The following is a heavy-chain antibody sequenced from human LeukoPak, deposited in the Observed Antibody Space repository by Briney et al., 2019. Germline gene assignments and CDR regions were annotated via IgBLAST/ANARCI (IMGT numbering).Heavy chain of an antibody. D-gene: IGHD3-10*01. CDR3: ASLYGSGSYYPSDY. J-gene: IGHJ4*02. Sequence: SETLSLTCTVSGGSISSSSYYWGWIRQPPGKGLEWIGSIYYSGSTYYTPSLKSRVTISVDTSKNQFSLKLSSVTAADTAVYYCASLYGSGSYYPSDYWGQGILVTVSS. CDR2: IYYSGST. V-gene: IGHV4-39*07. CDR1: GGSISSSSYY.